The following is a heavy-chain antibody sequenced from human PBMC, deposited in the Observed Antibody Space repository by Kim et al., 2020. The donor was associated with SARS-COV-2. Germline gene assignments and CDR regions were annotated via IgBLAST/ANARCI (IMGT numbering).Heavy chain of an antibody. D-gene: IGHD3-10*01. CDR3: AKDPTNTFTMVRGVELDY. Sequence: GGSLRLSCAASGFTFSSYAMSWVRQAPGKGLEWVSAISGSGGSTYYADSVKGRFTISRDNSKNTLYLQMNSLRAEDTAVYYCAKDPTNTFTMVRGVELDYWGQGTLVTVSS. J-gene: IGHJ4*02. CDR1: GFTFSSYA. V-gene: IGHV3-23*01. CDR2: ISGSGGST.